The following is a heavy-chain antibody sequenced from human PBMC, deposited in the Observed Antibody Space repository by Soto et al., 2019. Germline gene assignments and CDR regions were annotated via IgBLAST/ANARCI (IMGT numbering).Heavy chain of an antibody. D-gene: IGHD2-2*01. Sequence: GGSLRLSCAASGFTFSSYAMSWVRQAPGKGLEWVSAISGSGGSTYYADSVKGRFTISRDNSKNTLYLQMNSLRAEDTAVYYCAKVPAATLYYYYYMDVWGKGTTVTVSS. CDR3: AKVPAATLYYYYYMDV. V-gene: IGHV3-23*01. CDR1: GFTFSSYA. CDR2: ISGSGGST. J-gene: IGHJ6*03.